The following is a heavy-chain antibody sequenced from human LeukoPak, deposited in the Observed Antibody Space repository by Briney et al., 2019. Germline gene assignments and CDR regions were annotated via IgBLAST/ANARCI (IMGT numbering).Heavy chain of an antibody. CDR3: VRDSLGYCTTGACYFDY. Sequence: PGGSLRLSCAASGFTFDDYAMHWVRQAPGKGLEWVSLISGDGGSTYYADSVKGRFTISRDNSKNTVYLQMNSLRAEDTAVYYCVRDSLGYCTTGACYFDYWGQGTLVTVSS. CDR1: GFTFDDYA. CDR2: ISGDGGST. D-gene: IGHD2-8*01. V-gene: IGHV3-43*02. J-gene: IGHJ4*02.